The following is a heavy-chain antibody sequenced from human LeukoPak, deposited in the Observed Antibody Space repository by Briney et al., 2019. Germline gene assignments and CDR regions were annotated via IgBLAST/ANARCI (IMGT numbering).Heavy chain of an antibody. CDR3: ATRILPYSSSSVFNS. Sequence: ASVKVSCKASGHTFNSYYINWVRQAPGQGLEWMGRINPSGGSASYAQKFQGRVTVTRDTSTSTVYMELSSLRSEDTALYYCATRILPYSSSSVFNSWGQGTLVTVSS. V-gene: IGHV1-46*02. CDR1: GHTFNSYY. CDR2: INPSGGSA. D-gene: IGHD6-6*01. J-gene: IGHJ4*02.